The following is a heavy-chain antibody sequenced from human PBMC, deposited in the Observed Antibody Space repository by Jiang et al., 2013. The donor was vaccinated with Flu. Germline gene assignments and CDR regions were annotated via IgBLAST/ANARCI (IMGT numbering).Heavy chain of an antibody. CDR1: GYTFTSYA. CDR2: INTNTGNP. D-gene: IGHD6-13*01. V-gene: IGHV7-4-1*02. J-gene: IGHJ1*01. Sequence: QSGSELKKPGASVKVSCKASGYTFTSYAMNWVRQAPGQGLEWMGWINTNTGNPTYAQGFTGRFVFSLDTSVSTAYLQISSLKAEDTAVYYCARDQIPLWQQLAEGGCLQHWGQGTLVTVSS. CDR3: ARDQIPLWQQLAEGGCLQH.